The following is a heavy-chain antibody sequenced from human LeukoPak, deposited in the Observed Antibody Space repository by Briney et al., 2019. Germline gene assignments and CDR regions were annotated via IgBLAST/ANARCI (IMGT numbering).Heavy chain of an antibody. CDR1: GFTFSSYS. V-gene: IGHV3-21*01. CDR3: ARSHQVSGSFDY. CDR2: ISSSSSYI. D-gene: IGHD3-22*01. Sequence: GGSLRLSCAASGFTFSSYSTNWVRQAPGKGLEWVSSISSSSSYIYYADSVKGRFTISRDNAKNSLYLQMNSLRAEDTAVYYCARSHQVSGSFDYWGQGTLVTVSS. J-gene: IGHJ4*02.